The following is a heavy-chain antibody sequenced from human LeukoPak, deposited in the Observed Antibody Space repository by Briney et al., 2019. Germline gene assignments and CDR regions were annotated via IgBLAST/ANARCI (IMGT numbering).Heavy chain of an antibody. D-gene: IGHD1-1*01. J-gene: IGHJ6*03. V-gene: IGHV3-13*01. Sequence: GGSLRLSCAASGFTFSRFDMHWVRQPTGQGLECVSTIGTASDTYYPGSVEGRFTLSRDNAKNSLYRQMNSLTAGDTAVYSCARGPPRGKYYYMDVWGKGTTVTVSS. CDR3: ARGPPRGKYYYMDV. CDR2: IGTASDT. CDR1: GFTFSRFD.